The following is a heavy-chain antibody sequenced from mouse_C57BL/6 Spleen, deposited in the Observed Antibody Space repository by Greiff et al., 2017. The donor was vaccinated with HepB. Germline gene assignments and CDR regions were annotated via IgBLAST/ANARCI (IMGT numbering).Heavy chain of an antibody. Sequence: QVQLQQSGAELVKPGASVKLSCKASGYTFTSYWMHWVKQRPGQGLEWIGMIHPNSGSTNYNEKFKSKATLTVDKSSSTAYMQLSSLTSEDSAVSYCAREDYGSSYYFDYWGQGTTLTVSS. CDR3: AREDYGSSYYFDY. CDR2: IHPNSGST. V-gene: IGHV1-64*01. J-gene: IGHJ2*01. D-gene: IGHD1-1*01. CDR1: GYTFTSYW.